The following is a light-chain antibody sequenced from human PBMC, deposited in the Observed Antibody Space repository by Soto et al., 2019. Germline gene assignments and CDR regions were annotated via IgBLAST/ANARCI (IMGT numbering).Light chain of an antibody. V-gene: IGKV3-20*01. J-gene: IGKJ2*01. Sequence: EIVLTQSPGTLSLSPGERATLSCRASQSVNSSYLAWYQQKPGQAPRLLIYSASSRATGIQDRFTGSGSGTGFTLTLSRLEPDDFQVYYCQRYGISPPQYTFGQGTKLEIK. CDR2: SAS. CDR3: QRYGISPPQYT. CDR1: QSVNSSY.